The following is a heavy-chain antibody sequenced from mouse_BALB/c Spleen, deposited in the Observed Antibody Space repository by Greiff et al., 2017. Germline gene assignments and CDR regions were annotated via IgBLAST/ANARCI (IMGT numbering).Heavy chain of an antibody. V-gene: IGHV2-9*02. Sequence: VLLVESGPGLVAPSQSLSITCTVSGFSLTSYGVHWVRQPPGKGLEWLGVIWAGGSTNYNSALMSRLSICKDNSKSQVFLKMNRLQTDDTATYYCARNPHYAGSPAWFAYWGQGTLVTVSA. J-gene: IGHJ3*01. CDR3: ARNPHYAGSPAWFAY. CDR2: IWAGGST. CDR1: GFSLTSYG. D-gene: IGHD1-1*01.